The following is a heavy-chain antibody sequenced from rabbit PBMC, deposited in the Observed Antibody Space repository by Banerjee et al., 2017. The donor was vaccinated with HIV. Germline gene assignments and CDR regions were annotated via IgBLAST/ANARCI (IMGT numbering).Heavy chain of an antibody. CDR3: ARDPASSRGL. D-gene: IGHD1-1*01. CDR2: IYTSSVSI. CDR1: GFSFSSGYY. V-gene: IGHV1S40*01. Sequence: QSLEESGGDLVKPGASLTLTCTASGFSFSSGYYMCWVRQAPGKGLEWIACIYTSSVSIYYANWAKGRFTISKTSSTTVTLQMTSLTAADTATYFCARDPASSRGLWGPGTLVTVS. J-gene: IGHJ4*01.